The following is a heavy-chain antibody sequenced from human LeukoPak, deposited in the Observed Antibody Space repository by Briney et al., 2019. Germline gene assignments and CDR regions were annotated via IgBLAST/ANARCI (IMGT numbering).Heavy chain of an antibody. CDR1: GFIFNDYY. J-gene: IGHJ4*02. CDR3: AREVVSSPSYFDS. D-gene: IGHD2-15*01. CDR2: ISYDGSNK. V-gene: IGHV3-30*14. Sequence: GGSLRLSCAASGFIFNDYYIDWVRQAPGKGLEWVAVISYDGSNKYYAESVRGRFTISRDNSKNTLYLLMNSLIPEDTAVYYCAREVVSSPSYFDSWGQGTLVTVSS.